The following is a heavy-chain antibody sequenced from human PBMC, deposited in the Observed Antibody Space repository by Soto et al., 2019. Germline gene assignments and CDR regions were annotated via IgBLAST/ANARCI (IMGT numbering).Heavy chain of an antibody. V-gene: IGHV3-11*06. CDR1: GFTFSDYY. CDR3: ASYGYSYGWYFDL. Sequence: SLRLSCAASGFTFSDYYMSWIRQAPGKGLEWVSYISSSSSYTNYADSVKGRFTISRDNAKNSLYLQMNSLRAEDTAVYYCASYGYSYGWYFDLWGRGTLVTV. CDR2: ISSSSSYT. D-gene: IGHD5-18*01. J-gene: IGHJ2*01.